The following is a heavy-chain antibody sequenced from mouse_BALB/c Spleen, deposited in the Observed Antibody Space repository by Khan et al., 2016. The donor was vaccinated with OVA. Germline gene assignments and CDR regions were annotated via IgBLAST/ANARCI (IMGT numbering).Heavy chain of an antibody. CDR1: GHTFTNFG. CDR3: ARPPYFSYAMDN. D-gene: IGHD2-10*01. V-gene: IGHV9-3-1*01. Sequence: QIQLVQSGPELKKPGETVKISCKASGHTFTNFGMNWVKQAPGKGLKWMGWINTYTGEPTYADDFNGRFAFSLEASASTVYLQINNLTNEDTAKYFGARPPYFSYAMDNWGQGTSVTVSS. CDR2: INTYTGEP. J-gene: IGHJ4*01.